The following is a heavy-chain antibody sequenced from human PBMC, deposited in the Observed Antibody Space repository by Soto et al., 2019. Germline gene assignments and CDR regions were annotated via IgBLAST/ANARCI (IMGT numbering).Heavy chain of an antibody. V-gene: IGHV1-18*01. CDR2: ISAYNGNA. CDR3: ARDNRRVVAREYYFDY. Sequence: VSVKVSCKASGYTFTNYDISWVRQAPGQGLEWMGWISAYNGNADYAQKLQGRVTMTTDTSTSTAYMELRSLRSDDTAVYYCARDNRRVVAREYYFDYWGQGTLVTVSS. CDR1: GYTFTNYD. D-gene: IGHD2-15*01. J-gene: IGHJ4*02.